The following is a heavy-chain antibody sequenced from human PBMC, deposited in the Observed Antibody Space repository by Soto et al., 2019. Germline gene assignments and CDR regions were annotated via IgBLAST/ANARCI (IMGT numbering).Heavy chain of an antibody. CDR1: GDSVSSNSAA. V-gene: IGHV6-1*01. J-gene: IGHJ6*02. D-gene: IGHD6-19*01. CDR2: TYYRSKWYN. Sequence: SQTLSLTCAISGDSVSSNSAAWNWIRQSPSRGLEWLGRTYYRSKWYNDYAVSVKSRITINPDTSKNQFSLQLNSVTPEDTAVYYCARDPSSGWPRNKLYYYYYGMDVWGQGTTVTVSS. CDR3: ARDPSSGWPRNKLYYYYYGMDV.